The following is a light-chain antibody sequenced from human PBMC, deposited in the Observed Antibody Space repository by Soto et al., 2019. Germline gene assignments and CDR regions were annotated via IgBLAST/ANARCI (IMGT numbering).Light chain of an antibody. CDR2: NTA. Sequence: EIVMTQSPATLSVSPGERVTLSCRASQSISVNLAWYQQNPGQAPRLLIYNTATRATGIPARCSGSSSATDFFLTISGLHSDASAVYFCQQYNDWPQTFGQGPKVEIK. CDR3: QQYNDWPQT. V-gene: IGKV3-15*01. CDR1: QSISVN. J-gene: IGKJ1*01.